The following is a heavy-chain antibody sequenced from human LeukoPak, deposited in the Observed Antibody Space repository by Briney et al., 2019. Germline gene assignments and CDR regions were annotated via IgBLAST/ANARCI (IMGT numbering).Heavy chain of an antibody. J-gene: IGHJ4*02. D-gene: IGHD2-15*01. CDR3: ARGVRRLLFSYYFDY. V-gene: IGHV4-34*01. CDR2: INHSGST. CDR1: GGSFSGYY. Sequence: SETLSLTCAVYGGSFSGYYWSWIRQPPGKGLEWLGEINHSGSTNYNPSLKSRVTISVDTSKNQFSLKLSSVTAADTAVYYCARGVRRLLFSYYFDYWGQGTLVTVSS.